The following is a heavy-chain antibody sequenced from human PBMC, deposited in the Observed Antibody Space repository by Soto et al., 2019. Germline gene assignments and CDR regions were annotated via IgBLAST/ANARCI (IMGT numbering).Heavy chain of an antibody. CDR3: TRVQDYGDFYVDY. V-gene: IGHV3-73*01. J-gene: IGHJ4*02. CDR1: GFTFSGSA. Sequence: PGGSLRLSCAASGFTFSGSALYWVRQASGKGLEWVGLIRSKPNSYATAYAASVKGRFTISRDESKNTAYLQMNSLKIEDTAVYYCTRVQDYGDFYVDYWGQGTLVTVSS. CDR2: IRSKPNSYAT. D-gene: IGHD4-17*01.